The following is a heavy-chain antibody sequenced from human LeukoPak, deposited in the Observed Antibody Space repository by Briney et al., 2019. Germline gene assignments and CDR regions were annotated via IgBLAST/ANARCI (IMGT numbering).Heavy chain of an antibody. D-gene: IGHD1-26*01. CDR3: ASIVGATALDY. V-gene: IGHV4-34*01. CDR1: GWSFSGYY. J-gene: IGHJ4*02. CDR2: INHSGST. Sequence: SETLSLTCAVYGWSFSGYYWSWIRQPPGKGLEWIGEINHSGSTNYNPSLKSRVTISVDTSKNQFSLKLSSVTAADTAVYYCASIVGATALDYWGQGTLVTVSS.